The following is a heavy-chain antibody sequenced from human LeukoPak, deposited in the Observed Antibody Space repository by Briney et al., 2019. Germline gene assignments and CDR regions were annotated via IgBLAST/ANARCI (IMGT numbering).Heavy chain of an antibody. J-gene: IGHJ4*02. CDR2: ISSSGSTI. D-gene: IGHD3-10*01. CDR3: ARDRVAGYGSGSYIYYFDY. Sequence: GGSLRLSCAASGFTFSSYVMNWVRQAPGKGLEWVSYISSSGSTIYYADSVKGRFTISRDNAKNSLYLQMNSLRAEDTAVYYCARDRVAGYGSGSYIYYFDYWGQGTLVTVSS. CDR1: GFTFSSYV. V-gene: IGHV3-48*03.